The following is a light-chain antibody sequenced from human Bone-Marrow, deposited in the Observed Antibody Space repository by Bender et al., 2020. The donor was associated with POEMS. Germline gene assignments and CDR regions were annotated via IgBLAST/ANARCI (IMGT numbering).Light chain of an antibody. Sequence: QSVLTQPPSVSGAPGQRVTISCTGSSSNIGAGSDVNWYQQLPGTAPKVFIYGNNNWPSGVPDRISGSKSGTSASLAITGLQAEDEAEYYCQTYDSSRSAWVFGGGTKLTVL. CDR2: GNN. V-gene: IGLV1-40*01. J-gene: IGLJ3*02. CDR3: QTYDSSRSAWV. CDR1: SSNIGAGSD.